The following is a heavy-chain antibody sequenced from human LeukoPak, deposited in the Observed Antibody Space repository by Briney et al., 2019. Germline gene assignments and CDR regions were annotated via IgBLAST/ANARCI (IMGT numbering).Heavy chain of an antibody. CDR3: AKIPSH. CDR1: GFTFSNHV. V-gene: IGHV3-23*01. Sequence: GGSLRLSCAASGFTFSNHVMCWVSEGPGEGLEWVSGITGSGGSTFYADSVRGRFTISRDNSKNTLYLQMNSLRAEDTAVYYCAKIPSHWGQGTLVTVSS. J-gene: IGHJ4*02. CDR2: ITGSGGST.